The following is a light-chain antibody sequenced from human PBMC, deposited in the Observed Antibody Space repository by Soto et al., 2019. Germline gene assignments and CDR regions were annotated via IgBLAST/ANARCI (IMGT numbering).Light chain of an antibody. V-gene: IGLV2-8*01. CDR2: EVS. Sequence: QSALTQPPSASGSPGQPVTISCTGTSSDVGGYNYVSWYQQHPGKAPKLMIYEVSKRPSGVPDRFSGSKSGNTASLTVSGLQAEDEADYYCSSYAGSNNFGVFGTGTKLTVL. CDR1: SSDVGGYNY. CDR3: SSYAGSNNFGV. J-gene: IGLJ1*01.